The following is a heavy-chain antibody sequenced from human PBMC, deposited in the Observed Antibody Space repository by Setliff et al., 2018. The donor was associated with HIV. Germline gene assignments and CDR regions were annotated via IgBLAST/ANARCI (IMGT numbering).Heavy chain of an antibody. Sequence: SVKVSCKASGGTFSSYAISWVRQAPGQGLEWMGGIIPIFGTANYAQKFQGRFTVSRDNSKNTLYLQMNSLRPEDTAVYYCAALGSHYYGSGTYFPGYWGQGTLVTVSS. CDR3: AALGSHYYGSGTYFPGY. D-gene: IGHD3-10*01. CDR2: IIPIFGTA. V-gene: IGHV1-69*05. CDR1: GGTFSSYA. J-gene: IGHJ4*02.